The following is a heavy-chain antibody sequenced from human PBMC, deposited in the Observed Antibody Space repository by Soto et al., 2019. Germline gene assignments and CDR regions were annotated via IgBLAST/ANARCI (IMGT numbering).Heavy chain of an antibody. CDR1: GFTFSNYW. CDR3: VRDSHGDY. V-gene: IGHV3-74*01. CDR2: IDHDGPT. Sequence: EVQLVESGGGLVKPGGSLRLSCEGSGFTFSNYWMHWVRQAPGKGLEWVSRIDHDGPTDYADSVRGRFTISRDNAENTLYLQMNSLRPEDTAVYYCVRDSHGDYWGQGTLVTVSS. J-gene: IGHJ4*02.